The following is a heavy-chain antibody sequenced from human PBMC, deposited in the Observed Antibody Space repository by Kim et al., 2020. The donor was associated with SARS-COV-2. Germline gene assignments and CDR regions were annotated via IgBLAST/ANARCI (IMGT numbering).Heavy chain of an antibody. D-gene: IGHD3-3*01. V-gene: IGHV5-51*01. CDR2: IYPGDSDT. CDR3: AIQNNPCGTYYDFWSGCPLDGMDV. Sequence: GESLKISCKGSGYSFTSFWIGWVRQMPGKGLEWMGIIYPGDSDTRYSPSFQGQVTISADKSISTAYLQWSSLKASDTAMYYCAIQNNPCGTYYDFWSGCPLDGMDVWGQGTTVTVSS. CDR1: GYSFTSFW. J-gene: IGHJ6*02.